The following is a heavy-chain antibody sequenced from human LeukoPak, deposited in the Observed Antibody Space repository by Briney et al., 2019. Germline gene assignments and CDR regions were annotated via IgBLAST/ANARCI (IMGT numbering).Heavy chain of an antibody. D-gene: IGHD6-19*01. CDR3: ATGWGSVAATAFDY. CDR2: INHSGGT. Sequence: PSETLSLTCAVYGGSFSTYYWSWIRQPPGKGLEWIGEINHSGGTSYNPSLKSRVTISVDTSKIQFSLNVRSVTVADTAVYYCATGWGSVAATAFDYWGQGALVTVSS. J-gene: IGHJ4*02. V-gene: IGHV4-34*01. CDR1: GGSFSTYY.